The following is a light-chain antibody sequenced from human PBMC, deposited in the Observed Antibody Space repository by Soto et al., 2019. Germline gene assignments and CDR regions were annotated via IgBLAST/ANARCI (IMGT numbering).Light chain of an antibody. CDR1: QNINKW. J-gene: IGKJ5*01. Sequence: DIQMTQSPSTLSASVGDRVIITCRASQNINKWLAWYQQRPGKAPKLLIYEASSLESGVPSRFSGSGSGTEFTLTIRSLQPDDFASYYCQQYESHLVTFGQGTRLEVK. CDR2: EAS. V-gene: IGKV1-5*03. CDR3: QQYESHLVT.